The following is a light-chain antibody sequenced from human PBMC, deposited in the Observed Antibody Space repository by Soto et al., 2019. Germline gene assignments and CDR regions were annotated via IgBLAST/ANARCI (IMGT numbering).Light chain of an antibody. V-gene: IGKV2-28*01. J-gene: IGKJ4*01. CDR1: QSLLHSNGYNY. CDR3: QQHSNWPLT. Sequence: DIVMTQSPLSLPVTPGEPASISCRSSQSLLHSNGYNYLDWYLQKPGQSPRLLIYLGSNRASGVPDRFSGSGSGTDFTLTISSLEPEDFAVYYCQQHSNWPLTFGGGTKVDIK. CDR2: LGS.